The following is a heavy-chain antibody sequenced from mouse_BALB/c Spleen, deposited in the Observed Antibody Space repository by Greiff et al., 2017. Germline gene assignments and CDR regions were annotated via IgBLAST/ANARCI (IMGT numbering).Heavy chain of an antibody. Sequence: VQLQQSGAELAKPGASVKMSCKASGYTFTSYWMHWVKQRPGQGLEWIGYINPSTGYTEYNQKFKDKATLTADKSSSTAYMQLSSLTSEDSAVYYCALANWDLFDYWGQGTTLTVSS. V-gene: IGHV1-7*01. CDR2: INPSTGYT. J-gene: IGHJ2*01. D-gene: IGHD4-1*01. CDR1: GYTFTSYW. CDR3: ALANWDLFDY.